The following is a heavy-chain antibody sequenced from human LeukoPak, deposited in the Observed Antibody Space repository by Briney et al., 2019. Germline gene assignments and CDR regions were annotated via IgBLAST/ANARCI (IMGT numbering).Heavy chain of an antibody. CDR3: ARLSSGWSGDY. D-gene: IGHD6-19*01. V-gene: IGHV4-34*01. CDR2: INHSGST. Sequence: PSETLSLTCAVYGGSFSGYYWSWIRQPPGKGLEWIGEINHSGSTNYNPSLKSRVTISVDTSKNQFSLKLSSVTAADTAVYYCARLSSGWSGDYWGQGTLVTVSS. J-gene: IGHJ4*02. CDR1: GGSFSGYY.